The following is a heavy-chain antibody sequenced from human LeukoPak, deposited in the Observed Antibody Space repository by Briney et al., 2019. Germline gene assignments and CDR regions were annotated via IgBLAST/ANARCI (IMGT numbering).Heavy chain of an antibody. V-gene: IGHV3-74*01. D-gene: IGHD2-2*01. CDR1: GNYW. CDR3: VSFYETY. Sequence: GGSLRLSCAASGNYWMHWVRQAPGKGLVWVSHINSDGSWISYADSVKGRFTISKDNAKNTVYLQMNNLRAEDTAVYYCVSFYETYWGRGTLVTVSS. J-gene: IGHJ4*02. CDR2: INSDGSWI.